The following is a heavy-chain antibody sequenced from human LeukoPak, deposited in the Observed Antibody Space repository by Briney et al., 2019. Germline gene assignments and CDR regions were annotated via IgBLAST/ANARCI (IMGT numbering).Heavy chain of an antibody. CDR2: IYYSGST. Sequence: SETLSLTCTVPGGSISSCSYYWGWIRQPPGKGLEWIGSIYYSGSTYYNPSLKSRVTISVDTSKNQFSLKLSSVTAADTAVYYCARAHSYSGFAEADFWGQGTLVTVSS. CDR1: GGSISSCSYY. V-gene: IGHV4-39*07. J-gene: IGHJ4*02. D-gene: IGHD5-12*01. CDR3: ARAHSYSGFAEADF.